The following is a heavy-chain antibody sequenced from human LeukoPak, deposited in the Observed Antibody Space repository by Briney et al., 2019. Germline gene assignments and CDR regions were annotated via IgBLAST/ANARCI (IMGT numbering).Heavy chain of an antibody. CDR2: FDPEDGET. D-gene: IGHD5-18*01. CDR1: GYTLTELS. J-gene: IGHJ4*02. V-gene: IGHV1-24*01. CDR3: ATTLRAVYSYDAPYYFDY. Sequence: GASVRVSCKVSGYTLTELSMHWVRQAPGKGLEWMGGFDPEDGETIYAQKFQGRVTMTEDTSTDTAYMELSSLRSEDTAVYYCATTLRAVYSYDAPYYFDYWGQGTLVTVSS.